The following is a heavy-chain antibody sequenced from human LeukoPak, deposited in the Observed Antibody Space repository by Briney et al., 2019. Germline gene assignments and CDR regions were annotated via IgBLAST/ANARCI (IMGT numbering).Heavy chain of an antibody. CDR3: AARPPRAVAGPFDY. CDR2: ISGTGSST. V-gene: IGHV3-23*01. CDR1: GFTFSSYA. Sequence: PGGSLRLSCAASGFTFSSYAMGWVRQAPGKGLEWVSTISGTGSSTCYADSVKGRFTISRDSSKNTLSLQMNSLRAEDTAVYYCAARPPRAVAGPFDYWGQGTLVTVSS. J-gene: IGHJ4*02. D-gene: IGHD6-19*01.